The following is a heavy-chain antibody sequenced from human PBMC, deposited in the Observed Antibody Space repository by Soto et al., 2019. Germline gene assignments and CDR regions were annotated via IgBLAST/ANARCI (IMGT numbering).Heavy chain of an antibody. Sequence: QVQLVESGGGVVQPGRSLRLSCAASGFTFSSYGMHWVRQAPGKGLEWVAVIWYDGSNKYYADSVKGRFTISRNNSKNTLYMQINSLRAEDMAVYYCARGGLTDYFDYWGQGTLVTVSS. V-gene: IGHV3-33*01. CDR3: ARGGLTDYFDY. CDR2: IWYDGSNK. CDR1: GFTFSSYG. J-gene: IGHJ4*02. D-gene: IGHD2-21*02.